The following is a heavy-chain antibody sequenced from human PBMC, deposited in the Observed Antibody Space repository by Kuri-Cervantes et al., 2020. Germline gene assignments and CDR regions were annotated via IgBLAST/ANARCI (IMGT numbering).Heavy chain of an antibody. V-gene: IGHV4-34*01. D-gene: IGHD3-10*01. CDR1: GGSFSGYY. CDR2: INHSGST. Sequence: SETLSLTCAVYGGSFSGYYWSWIRQPPGKGLEWIGEINHSGSTNYNPSLKSRVTISVDTSKNQFSLKLSSVTAADTAVYYCARDSLHYYGSGSPVYYYYGRDVWGQGTTVTVSS. J-gene: IGHJ6*02. CDR3: ARDSLHYYGSGSPVYYYYGRDV.